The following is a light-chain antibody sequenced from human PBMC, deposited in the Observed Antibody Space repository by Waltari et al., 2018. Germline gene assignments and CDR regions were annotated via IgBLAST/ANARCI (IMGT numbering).Light chain of an antibody. CDR2: GNS. CDR1: SSNIGAGYD. J-gene: IGLJ7*01. V-gene: IGLV1-40*01. Sequence: QSVLTQPPSVSGAPGQRVTISCTGSSSNIGAGYDVHWYQHLPGTVPKLLIYGNSNRPSGVPNRFSGSKSGTSASRAITGLQAEDEADYYCQSYDSSLSGAVFGGGTQLTVL. CDR3: QSYDSSLSGAV.